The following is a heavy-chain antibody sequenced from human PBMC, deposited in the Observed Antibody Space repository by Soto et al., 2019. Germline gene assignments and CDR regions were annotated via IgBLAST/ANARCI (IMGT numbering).Heavy chain of an antibody. CDR3: ARGVGTITIFGVVIIEPHFDY. Sequence: SATLSLTCTVSGDSIKHYYWSWIRQPPGKRLEWIGYIYYTGSTTYIPSLESRVTISVDTSKNQFSLKLSSVTAADTAVYYCARGVGTITIFGVVIIEPHFDYWGQGTLVTVSS. D-gene: IGHD3-3*01. V-gene: IGHV4-59*12. CDR1: GDSIKHYY. CDR2: IYYTGST. J-gene: IGHJ4*02.